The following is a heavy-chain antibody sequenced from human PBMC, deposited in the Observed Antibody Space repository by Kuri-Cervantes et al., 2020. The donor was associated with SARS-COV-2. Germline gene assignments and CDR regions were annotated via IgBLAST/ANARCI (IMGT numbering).Heavy chain of an antibody. CDR1: GFIFSDYY. V-gene: IGHV3-11*01. CDR3: AKGYYYDSGDYYTPYPNMDV. J-gene: IGHJ6*03. Sequence: GESLKISCTASGFIFSDYYMTWIRQAPGKGLEWVSNIGPSGTTKYYADSVKGRFTISRDNAKNSLYLQMNSLRAEDTAAYYCAKGYYYDSGDYYTPYPNMDVWGKGTTVTVSS. CDR2: IGPSGTTK. D-gene: IGHD3-22*01.